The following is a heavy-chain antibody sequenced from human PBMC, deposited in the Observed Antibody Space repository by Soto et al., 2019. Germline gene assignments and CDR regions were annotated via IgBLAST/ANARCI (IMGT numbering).Heavy chain of an antibody. CDR3: ARELAYSSSWYSTRIHYYYYGMDV. J-gene: IGHJ6*02. D-gene: IGHD6-13*01. Sequence: PVGSLRLSCAASGFTFSSYGMHWVRQAPGKGLEWVAVIWYDGSNKYYADSVKGRFTISRDNSKNTLYLQMNSLRAEDTAVYYCARELAYSSSWYSTRIHYYYYGMDVWGQGTTVNVSS. CDR2: IWYDGSNK. V-gene: IGHV3-33*01. CDR1: GFTFSSYG.